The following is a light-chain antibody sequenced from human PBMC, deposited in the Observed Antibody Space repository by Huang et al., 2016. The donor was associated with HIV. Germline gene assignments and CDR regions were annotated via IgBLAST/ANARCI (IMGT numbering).Light chain of an antibody. Sequence: DIQMTQSPSSLSASIGDRVTITCRASQTISDDLNWYQHKPGKAPKVLIYDASRLQSGVPSRFSGSGSGTDFTLTISSLQPEDFATYSCQQTYSTPWTFGQGTKVEIK. V-gene: IGKV1-39*01. CDR3: QQTYSTPWT. CDR1: QTISDD. J-gene: IGKJ1*01. CDR2: DAS.